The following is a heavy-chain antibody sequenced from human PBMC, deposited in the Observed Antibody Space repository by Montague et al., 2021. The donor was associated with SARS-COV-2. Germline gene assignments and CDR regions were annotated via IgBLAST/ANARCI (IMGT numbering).Heavy chain of an antibody. CDR3: ARRGSSVWGVTVSAELDY. V-gene: IGHV4-34*01. D-gene: IGHD3-10*01. Sequence: SETLSLTCAGYGGCFSGYYRRWIRLPPEKSLEWIGEINQSGRTNNNPSLKSRVIISVDTSKNQFSLKLSSVTAADTAVYYCARRGSSVWGVTVSAELDYWGQGILVIVSS. CDR1: GGCFSGYY. CDR2: INQSGRT. J-gene: IGHJ4*02.